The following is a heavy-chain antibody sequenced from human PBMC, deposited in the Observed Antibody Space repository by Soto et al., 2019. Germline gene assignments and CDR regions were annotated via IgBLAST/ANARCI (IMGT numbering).Heavy chain of an antibody. D-gene: IGHD4-17*01. Sequence: SLILSCAASGFTFSSYAMHWVRQAPGKGLEWVAVISYDGSNKYYADSVKGRLTISRDNSKNTLYLQMNSLRAEDTAVYYCARNYGDSTEPDAFDIWGQGTMVTVSS. J-gene: IGHJ3*02. V-gene: IGHV3-30-3*01. CDR3: ARNYGDSTEPDAFDI. CDR1: GFTFSSYA. CDR2: ISYDGSNK.